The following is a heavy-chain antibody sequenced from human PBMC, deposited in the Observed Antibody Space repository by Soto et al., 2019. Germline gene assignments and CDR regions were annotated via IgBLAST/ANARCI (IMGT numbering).Heavy chain of an antibody. V-gene: IGHV3-73*02. D-gene: IGHD1-26*01. Sequence: EVQLVESGGGLVQPGGSLKLSCAASGFSFSGSAMHWVRQASGKGLEWLGRIRTRPNNYATAYAASVKGRFTISRDDSKNTAYLQMNSLKTEDTAVYYCTRQESGSYYDDYYYYGMDVWGQGTTVTVSS. CDR1: GFSFSGSA. CDR2: IRTRPNNYAT. J-gene: IGHJ6*02. CDR3: TRQESGSYYDDYYYYGMDV.